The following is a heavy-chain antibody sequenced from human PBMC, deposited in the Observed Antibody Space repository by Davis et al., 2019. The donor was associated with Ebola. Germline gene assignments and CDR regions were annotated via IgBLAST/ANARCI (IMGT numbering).Heavy chain of an antibody. CDR1: GNTISTYT. V-gene: IGHV1-69*06. CDR2: IIPLFGTT. D-gene: IGHD2-21*02. J-gene: IGHJ4*02. CDR3: ARGPSVATAHYFDY. Sequence: SVKVSCKASGNTISTYTIDWVRQAPGQGLEWMGGIIPLFGTTNYAQKFRGRVMITADKSTRIAYMEVNSLTSEDPAVYYCARGPSVATAHYFDYWGQGTLVTVSS.